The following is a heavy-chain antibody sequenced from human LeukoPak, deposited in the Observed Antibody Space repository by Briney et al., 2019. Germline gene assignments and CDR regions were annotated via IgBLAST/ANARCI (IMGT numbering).Heavy chain of an antibody. D-gene: IGHD3-3*01. CDR2: IKQDGSEK. CDR3: ARAYYDFWSGNYYYYYYMDV. J-gene: IGHJ6*03. V-gene: IGHV3-7*01. Sequence: GGSLRLSCAASGFTFSSYWMSWVRQAPGKGLEWVANIKQDGSEKYYVDSVKGRFTISRDNAKNSLYLQMNSLRAEDTAVYYCARAYYDFWSGNYYYYYYMDVWGKGTTVTVSS. CDR1: GFTFSSYW.